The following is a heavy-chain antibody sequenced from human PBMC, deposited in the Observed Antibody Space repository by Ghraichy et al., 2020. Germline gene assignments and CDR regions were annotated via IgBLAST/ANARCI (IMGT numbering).Heavy chain of an antibody. CDR2: ISDKDGNR. D-gene: IGHD6-6*01. J-gene: IGHJ6*02. Sequence: ASVKVSCKTSANTFKRYAFSWVRQAPGQGLEWMGWISDKDGNRNYAEKFRGRLSLTTDSYTSTAYMELRSLRSDDSAVYYCAKSQVPYDDLPSAYSARPDYYYYAMDVWGQGTTVTVSS. CDR1: ANTFKRYA. CDR3: AKSQVPYDDLPSAYSARPDYYYYAMDV. V-gene: IGHV1-18*04.